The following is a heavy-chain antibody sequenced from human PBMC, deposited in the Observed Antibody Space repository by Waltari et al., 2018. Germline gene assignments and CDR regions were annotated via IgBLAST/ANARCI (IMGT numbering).Heavy chain of an antibody. D-gene: IGHD1-26*01. Sequence: QLQLQESGPGLVKPSETLSLTCTVSGGSISSSSYYWGWIRQPPGKGLEWIGSIYYSGNTYYKPALKSRFTISVDTSKNQFYLKLSSVTAADTAVYYCARQDGLFVGYFDYWGHGTRVTVSS. J-gene: IGHJ4*01. CDR2: IYYSGNT. CDR1: GGSISSSSYY. CDR3: ARQDGLFVGYFDY. V-gene: IGHV4-39*01.